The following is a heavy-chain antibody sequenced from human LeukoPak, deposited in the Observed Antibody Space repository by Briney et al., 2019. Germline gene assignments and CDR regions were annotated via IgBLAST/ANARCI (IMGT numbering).Heavy chain of an antibody. J-gene: IGHJ3*02. CDR1: GFTFSSYE. Sequence: GGSLRLSCAASGFTFSSYEMNWVRQAPGKGLEWVSYISSSGSTKYYADSVKGRFTISRDNAKNSLYLQMNSLRAEDTAVYYCARVWFGELSGAFDIWGQGTMVTVSS. CDR2: ISSSGSTK. D-gene: IGHD3-10*01. CDR3: ARVWFGELSGAFDI. V-gene: IGHV3-48*03.